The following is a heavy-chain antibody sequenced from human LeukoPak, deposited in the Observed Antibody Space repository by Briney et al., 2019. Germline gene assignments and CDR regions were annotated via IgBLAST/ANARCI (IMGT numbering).Heavy chain of an antibody. CDR2: INPNSGGT. V-gene: IGHV1-2*02. Sequence: ASVKVSCKASGYTFTGYYMHWVRQAPGQGREWMGWINPNSGGTNYAQKFQGRVTMTRDTSISTAYMELSRLRSDDTAVYYCARVYGDYGFDYFDYWGQGTLVTVSS. J-gene: IGHJ4*02. CDR3: ARVYGDYGFDYFDY. CDR1: GYTFTGYY. D-gene: IGHD4-17*01.